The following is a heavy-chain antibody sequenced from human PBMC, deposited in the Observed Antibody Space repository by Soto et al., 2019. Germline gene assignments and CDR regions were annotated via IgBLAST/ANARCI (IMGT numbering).Heavy chain of an antibody. CDR2: INAGNGNT. V-gene: IGHV1-3*01. CDR1: GYTFTSYA. Sequence: ASVKVSCKASGYTFTSYAMHWVRQAPGQRLEWMGWINAGNGNTKYSQKFQGRVTITRDKSTSTAYMELSSLRSEDTAVYYCAKDAHLDDSSRYYYFDYWGQGILVTVSS. CDR3: AKDAHLDDSSRYYYFDY. J-gene: IGHJ4*02. D-gene: IGHD3-22*01.